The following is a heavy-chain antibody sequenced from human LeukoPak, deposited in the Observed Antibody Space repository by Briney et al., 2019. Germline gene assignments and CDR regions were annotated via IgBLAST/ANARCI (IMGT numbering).Heavy chain of an antibody. CDR2: IYSVGST. CDR1: GFTVSSNY. V-gene: IGHV3-66*02. J-gene: IGHJ4*02. CDR3: ARAGFDQYYYDSSGYYDY. Sequence: GGSLRLSCAASGFTVSSNYMSWVRQAPGKGLEWVSVIYSVGSTYYADSVKGRFTISRDNSKNTLYLQMNSLRAEDTAVYYCARAGFDQYYYDSSGYYDYWGLGTLVTVSS. D-gene: IGHD3-22*01.